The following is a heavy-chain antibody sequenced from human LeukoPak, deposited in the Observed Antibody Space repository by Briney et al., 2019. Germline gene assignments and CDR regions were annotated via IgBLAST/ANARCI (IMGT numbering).Heavy chain of an antibody. CDR3: AKDISYWCYDSGGYYTFDY. CDR1: GFTFDDYA. CDR2: ISGDGGST. J-gene: IGHJ4*02. Sequence: GSLRLSCAASGFTFDDYAMHCVRQAPGKGLEWVSLISGDGGSTYYADSVKGRFTISRDNSKNSLYLQMNSLRTEDTALYYCAKDISYWCYDSGGYYTFDYWGQGTLVTVSS. V-gene: IGHV3-43*02. D-gene: IGHD3-22*01.